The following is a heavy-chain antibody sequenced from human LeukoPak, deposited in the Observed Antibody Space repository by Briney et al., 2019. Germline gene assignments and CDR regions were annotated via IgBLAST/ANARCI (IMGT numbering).Heavy chain of an antibody. CDR1: GYSISSGYY. V-gene: IGHV4-38-2*02. J-gene: IGHJ4*02. Sequence: PSETLSLTCTVSGYSISSGYYWAWIRQPPGKGLEWIGYIYHSGSTNYNPSLKSRVTISVDTSKNQFSLKLSSVTAADTAVYYCAREERAYYGGLDDTFDYWGQGTLVTVSS. CDR3: AREERAYYGGLDDTFDY. D-gene: IGHD2-21*01. CDR2: IYHSGST.